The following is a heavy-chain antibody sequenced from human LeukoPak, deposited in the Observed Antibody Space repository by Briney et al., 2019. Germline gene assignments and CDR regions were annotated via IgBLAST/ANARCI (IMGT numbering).Heavy chain of an antibody. D-gene: IGHD1-7*01. CDR2: ISGSGDST. CDR1: GFTFRSYA. CDR3: AKGWSPIRSDTGTNDAFDI. Sequence: PGGSLRLSCAASGFTFRSYAMSWVRQAPGKGLEWVSVISGSGDSTYYADSVKGRFTISRDNSKNTLYLQMNSLRAEDTAVYYCAKGWSPIRSDTGTNDAFDIWGQGTVVTVSS. J-gene: IGHJ3*02. V-gene: IGHV3-23*01.